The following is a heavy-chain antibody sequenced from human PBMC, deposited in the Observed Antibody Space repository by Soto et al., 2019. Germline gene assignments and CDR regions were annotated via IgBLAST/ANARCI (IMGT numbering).Heavy chain of an antibody. CDR3: ARVRSTTDVGPRFDP. Sequence: QVQLQESGPGLVKPSQTLSLTCTVSGGSISSGDYYWSWIRQHPGKGLEWIGYIYYSGSTYYNPSLKSRVTISVDTSKNQFSLKLSSVTAADTAVYYCARVRSTTDVGPRFDPWGQGTLVTVSS. D-gene: IGHD2-2*01. CDR1: GGSISSGDYY. CDR2: IYYSGST. J-gene: IGHJ5*02. V-gene: IGHV4-31*03.